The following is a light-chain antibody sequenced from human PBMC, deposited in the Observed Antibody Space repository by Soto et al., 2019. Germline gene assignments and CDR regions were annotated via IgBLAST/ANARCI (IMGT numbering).Light chain of an antibody. V-gene: IGKV3-20*01. Sequence: EIVLTQSPATLSLSPGERATLSCRASQSVGTYLGWYQQKPGQAPRLLIYGASNRATGIPDRFSGSGSGTDFTLTISRLEPEDFAVYYCQQYGSSRLTFGGGTKVDIK. CDR2: GAS. CDR3: QQYGSSRLT. J-gene: IGKJ4*01. CDR1: QSVGTY.